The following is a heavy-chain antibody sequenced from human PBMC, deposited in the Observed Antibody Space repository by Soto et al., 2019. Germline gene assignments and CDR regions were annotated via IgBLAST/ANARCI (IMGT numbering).Heavy chain of an antibody. CDR2: ISAYNGNT. V-gene: IGHV1-18*01. J-gene: IGHJ6*02. D-gene: IGHD3-22*01. Sequence: SVKVSFRASGYTFTSYGISWVRQAPGQGLEWMGWISAYNGNTNYAQKLQGRVTMTTDTSTSTAYMELRSLRSDDTAVYYCAKLYYYDSSGYPLDCGMDVWGQGTTVTVSS. CDR1: GYTFTSYG. CDR3: AKLYYYDSSGYPLDCGMDV.